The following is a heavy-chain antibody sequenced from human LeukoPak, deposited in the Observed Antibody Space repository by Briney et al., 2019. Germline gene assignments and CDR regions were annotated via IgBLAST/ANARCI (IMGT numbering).Heavy chain of an antibody. D-gene: IGHD6-19*01. V-gene: IGHV5-51*01. Sequence: XXIXXVRQMPGXXLEWMGIIYPGDSDTRYSPSFQGQVTISADKSISTAYLQWSSLKASDTAIYYCARGGLSGWYYWFDPWGQGTLVTVSS. CDR3: ARGGLSGWYYWFDP. CDR2: IYPGDSDT. CDR1: XX. J-gene: IGHJ5*02.